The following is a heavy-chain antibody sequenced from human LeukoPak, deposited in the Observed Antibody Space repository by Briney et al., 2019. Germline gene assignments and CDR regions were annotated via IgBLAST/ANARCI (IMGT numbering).Heavy chain of an antibody. V-gene: IGHV3-49*03. CDR3: TRDPRATVTTSTDYYYYYFMDV. CDR2: IRSKSSGGTT. D-gene: IGHD4-11*01. Sequence: PGGSLRLSCTASGFTFGDYSMSWFRRAPGKGLEWVGFIRSKSSGGTTENAASVKGRFTISRDDSKNIAYLQMNSLKTEDTAVYYCTRDPRATVTTSTDYYYYYFMDVWGKGTTVTVSS. J-gene: IGHJ6*03. CDR1: GFTFGDYS.